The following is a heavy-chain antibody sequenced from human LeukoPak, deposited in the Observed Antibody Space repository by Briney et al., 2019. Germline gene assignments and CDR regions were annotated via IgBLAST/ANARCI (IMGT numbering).Heavy chain of an antibody. D-gene: IGHD3-3*01. V-gene: IGHV4-34*01. CDR3: ARLDFWSGQVDY. CDR1: GGSFSGYY. CDR2: INHSGST. Sequence: SETLSLTCAVYGGSFSGYYWSWIRQPPGKGLESIGEINHSGSTNYNPSLKSRVTISVDTSKNQFSLKLSSVTAADTAVYYCARLDFWSGQVDYWGRGTLVTVSS. J-gene: IGHJ4*02.